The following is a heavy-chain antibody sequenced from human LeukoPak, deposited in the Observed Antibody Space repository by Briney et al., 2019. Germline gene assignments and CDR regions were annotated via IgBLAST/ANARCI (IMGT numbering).Heavy chain of an antibody. CDR1: GGSISSYY. D-gene: IGHD6-19*01. Sequence: SETLSLTCTVSGGSISSYYWSWIRQPPGKGLEWIGYIYYSGSTNYNPSLKSRVTISVDTSKNQFSLKLSSVTAADTAVYYCAGGGHSSGWYGWFDPWGQGTLVTVSS. CDR2: IYYSGST. V-gene: IGHV4-59*01. J-gene: IGHJ5*02. CDR3: AGGGHSSGWYGWFDP.